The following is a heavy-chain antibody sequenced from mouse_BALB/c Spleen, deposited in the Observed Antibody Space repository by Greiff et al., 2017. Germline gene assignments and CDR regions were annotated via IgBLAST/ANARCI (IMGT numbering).Heavy chain of an antibody. D-gene: IGHD2-3*01. Sequence: VKLMESGAELARPGASVKLSCKASGYTFTDYYINWVKQRTGQGLEWIGEIYPGSGNTYYNEKFKGKATLTADKSSSTAYMQLSSLTSEDSAVYFCARSGDGYPLYAMDYWGQGTSVTVSS. V-gene: IGHV1-77*01. CDR1: GYTFTDYY. CDR3: ARSGDGYPLYAMDY. J-gene: IGHJ4*01. CDR2: IYPGSGNT.